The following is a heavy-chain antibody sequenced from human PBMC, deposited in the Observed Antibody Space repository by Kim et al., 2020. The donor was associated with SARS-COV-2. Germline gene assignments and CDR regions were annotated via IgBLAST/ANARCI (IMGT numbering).Heavy chain of an antibody. CDR1: GGSISSSSYY. CDR3: ARQRSSPPNWFDP. CDR2: IYYSGST. Sequence: SETLSLTCTVSGGSISSSSYYWGWIRQPPGKGLEWIGSIYYSGSTYYNPSLKSRVTISVDTSKNQFSLKLSSVTAADTAVYYCARQRSSPPNWFDPWGQGTLVTVSS. D-gene: IGHD1-26*01. V-gene: IGHV4-39*01. J-gene: IGHJ5*02.